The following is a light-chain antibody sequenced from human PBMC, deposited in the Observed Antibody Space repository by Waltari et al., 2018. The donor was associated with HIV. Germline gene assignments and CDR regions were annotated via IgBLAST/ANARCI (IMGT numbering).Light chain of an antibody. J-gene: IGLJ1*01. CDR3: LSADSSGTYV. CDR1: ASPKPY. CDR2: TNT. V-gene: IGLV3-25*03. Sequence: SSELTQPPSVSVSPGQTARITCSGDASPKPYTHWFQQKPGQAPVLVRHTNTERPSGIPERFSASRSGTTVTLTISGVQTDDEADYYCLSADSSGTYVFGPGTTVTVL.